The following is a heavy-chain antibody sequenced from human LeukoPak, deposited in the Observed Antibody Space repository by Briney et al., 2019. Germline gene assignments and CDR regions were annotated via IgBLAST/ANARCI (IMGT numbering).Heavy chain of an antibody. D-gene: IGHD4-17*01. J-gene: IGHJ6*02. CDR1: GFTFSSYW. CDR3: AREAVTTSYYYGMDV. CDR2: INSDGSST. V-gene: IGHV3-74*01. Sequence: PGGSLRLSCAASGFTFSSYWMHWVRQAPGQGLVWVSRINSDGSSTSYADSVKGRFTISRDNAKNTLYLQMNSLRAEDTAVYYCAREAVTTSYYYGMDVWGQGTTVTVSS.